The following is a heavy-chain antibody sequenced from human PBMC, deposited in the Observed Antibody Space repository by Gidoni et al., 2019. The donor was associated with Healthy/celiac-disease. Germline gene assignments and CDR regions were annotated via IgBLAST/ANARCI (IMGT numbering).Heavy chain of an antibody. CDR3: ARGESLQYRIVGAFDI. V-gene: IGHV3-53*01. CDR1: GFTVSSNY. D-gene: IGHD4-4*01. CDR2: IYSGGST. Sequence: AASGFTVSSNYMSWVRQAPGKGLEWVSVIYSGGSTYYADSVKGRFTISRDNSKNTLYLQMNSLRAEDTAVYYCARGESLQYRIVGAFDIWGQGTMVTVSS. J-gene: IGHJ3*02.